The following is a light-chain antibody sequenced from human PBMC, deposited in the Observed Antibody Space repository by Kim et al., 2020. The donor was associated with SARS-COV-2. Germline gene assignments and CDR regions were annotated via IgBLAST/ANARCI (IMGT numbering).Light chain of an antibody. CDR1: SSNIGSNT. V-gene: IGLV1-44*01. Sequence: GQRVTVSCSGGSSNIGSNTVSCYQQLPGTGPKLLIYSNDQRRSGVPDRFSGSNAGTSASLAISGLQSEDEADYYCAAWDDSLNGWVFGGGTQLTVL. CDR2: SND. CDR3: AAWDDSLNGWV. J-gene: IGLJ3*02.